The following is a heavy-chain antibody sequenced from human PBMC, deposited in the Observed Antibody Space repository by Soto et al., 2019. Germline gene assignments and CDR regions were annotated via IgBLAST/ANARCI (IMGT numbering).Heavy chain of an antibody. Sequence: EVHLVESGGGLVKPGGSLRLSCAASGFTFSNAWINWVRQAPGKGLEWVGRVKSKNDGGTTDFAAPVKDRFAISRDDSKNMVYMEMNSLQTEDTAIYYCTTDSYITSIIVRFDYWGHGTLVTVSS. D-gene: IGHD3-22*01. J-gene: IGHJ4*01. CDR1: GFTFSNAW. CDR2: VKSKNDGGTT. V-gene: IGHV3-15*07. CDR3: TTDSYITSIIVRFDY.